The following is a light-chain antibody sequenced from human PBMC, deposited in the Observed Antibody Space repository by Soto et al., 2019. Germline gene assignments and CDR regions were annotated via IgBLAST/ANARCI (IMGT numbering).Light chain of an antibody. CDR1: SSDVGGYNY. Sequence: QSALTQPVSVSGSPGQSITISCTGTSSDVGGYNYVSWYQQHPGKAPKLMIYDVSNRPSGVSNRFSGSKSGNTASLTISGLQAEDEADYYCSSYTSSSLHVFGTGTTVTV. V-gene: IGLV2-14*03. J-gene: IGLJ1*01. CDR2: DVS. CDR3: SSYTSSSLHV.